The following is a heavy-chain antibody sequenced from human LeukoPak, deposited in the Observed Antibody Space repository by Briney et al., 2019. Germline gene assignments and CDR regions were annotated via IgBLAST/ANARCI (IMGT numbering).Heavy chain of an antibody. CDR1: GYTFTNYY. D-gene: IGHD4/OR15-4a*01. Sequence: ASVKVSCKASGYTFTNYYMHWVRQAPGLGFEWMGWINPKSGGTSYPQKFQGRLTMTRDTSISTDYMELSRLRSDDTAVYYCVPSANYYYFDYWGQGTLVTVSS. CDR3: VPSANYYYFDY. J-gene: IGHJ4*02. CDR2: INPKSGGT. V-gene: IGHV1-2*02.